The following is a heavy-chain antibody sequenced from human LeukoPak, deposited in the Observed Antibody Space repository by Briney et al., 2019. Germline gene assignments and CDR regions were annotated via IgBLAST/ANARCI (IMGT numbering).Heavy chain of an antibody. CDR3: ARDPPRYRYYDRAFDI. CDR2: IYYSGST. D-gene: IGHD3-22*01. Sequence: SETLSLTCTVSGYSISSGYYWGWIRQPPGKGLEWIGSIYYSGSTYYNPSLKSRVTISVDTSKNQFSLKLSSVTAADTAVYYCARDPPRYRYYDRAFDIWGQGTMVTVSS. CDR1: GYSISSGYY. V-gene: IGHV4-38-2*02. J-gene: IGHJ3*02.